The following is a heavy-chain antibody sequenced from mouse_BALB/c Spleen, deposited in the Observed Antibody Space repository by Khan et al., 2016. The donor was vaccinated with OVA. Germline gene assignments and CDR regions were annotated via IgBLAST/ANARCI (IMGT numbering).Heavy chain of an antibody. Sequence: QLEGSGPGLVKPSQSLSLTCTVTGYSITSDYAWNWIRQFPGNKLEWMGYISYSGDTPYNPSPKSRISIPRDPSTTQFFLQLTSLTTEDTATDYCASMIRYYYGSNFEGHYFDYWGQGTTLTVSS. J-gene: IGHJ2*01. CDR2: ISYSGDT. CDR1: GYSITSDYA. V-gene: IGHV3-2*02. D-gene: IGHD1-1*01. CDR3: ASMIRYYYGSNFEGHYFDY.